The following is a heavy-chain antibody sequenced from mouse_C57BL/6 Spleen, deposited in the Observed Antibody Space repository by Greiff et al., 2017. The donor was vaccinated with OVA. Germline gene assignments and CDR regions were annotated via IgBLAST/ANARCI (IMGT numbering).Heavy chain of an antibody. CDR2: ISSGGSYT. CDR1: GFTFSSYG. CDR3: AGGAYFDY. V-gene: IGHV5-6*01. J-gene: IGHJ2*01. Sequence: EVQLVESGGDLVKPGGSLKLSCAASGFTFSSYGMSWVRQTPDKRLEWVATISSGGSYTYYPDSVKGRFTISRDNAKNTLYLQMSSLKSEDTAMYYCAGGAYFDYWGQGTTLTVSS.